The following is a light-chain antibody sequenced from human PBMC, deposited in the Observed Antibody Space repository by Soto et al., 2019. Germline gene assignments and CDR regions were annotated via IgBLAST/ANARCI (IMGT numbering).Light chain of an antibody. V-gene: IGKV3-20*01. CDR1: QSLTSSY. J-gene: IGKJ2*01. CDR3: QHYESSPPSYT. CDR2: GAS. Sequence: EIVLTQSPGTLSLSPGERATLSCRASQSLTSSYLAWYQQKPGQAPRLLIYGASSRATGIPDRFSGSGAGTDFTLTISRLEPEDFAVYYYQHYESSPPSYTFGQGTKLEIK.